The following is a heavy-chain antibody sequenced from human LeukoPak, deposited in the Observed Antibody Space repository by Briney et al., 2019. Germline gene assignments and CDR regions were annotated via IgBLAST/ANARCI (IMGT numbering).Heavy chain of an antibody. CDR2: ISSSGSTI. J-gene: IGHJ6*03. Sequence: GGSLRLSCAASGFTFSSYEMNWVRQPPGKGLEWVAYISSSGSTIYYADSVKGRFTISRDNAKNSLYLQMNSLRAEDTAVYYCAKYPVGAVAAYYYYYYMDVWGKGTTVTVSS. CDR3: AKYPVGAVAAYYYYYYMDV. V-gene: IGHV3-48*03. CDR1: GFTFSSYE. D-gene: IGHD6-19*01.